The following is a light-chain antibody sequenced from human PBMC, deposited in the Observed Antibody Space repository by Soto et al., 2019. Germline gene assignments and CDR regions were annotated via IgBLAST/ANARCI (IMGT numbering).Light chain of an antibody. Sequence: QSVLTQPASVSGSPGQSIAMSCTGTSSDVGTHNFVSWYQQHPGKAPKLIIYDVSNRPSGVSDRFFGSKSGNTASLTISGLQAEDEADYYCSSFTTTKTYVFGTGTKVTVL. CDR3: SSFTTTKTYV. V-gene: IGLV2-14*03. CDR1: SSDVGTHNF. CDR2: DVS. J-gene: IGLJ1*01.